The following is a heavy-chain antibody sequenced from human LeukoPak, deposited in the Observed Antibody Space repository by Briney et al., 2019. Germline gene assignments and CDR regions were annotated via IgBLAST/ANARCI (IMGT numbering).Heavy chain of an antibody. CDR3: ARDCSSTSCLTGV. J-gene: IGHJ6*02. Sequence: ASVKVSCKASGYTFTSYGISWVRQAPGQGLEWMGWISAYNGNTNYAQKFQGRVTMTRDTSTSTVYMELSSLRSEDTAVYYCARDCSSTSCLTGVWGQGTTVTVSS. V-gene: IGHV1-18*01. CDR1: GYTFTSYG. D-gene: IGHD2-2*01. CDR2: ISAYNGNT.